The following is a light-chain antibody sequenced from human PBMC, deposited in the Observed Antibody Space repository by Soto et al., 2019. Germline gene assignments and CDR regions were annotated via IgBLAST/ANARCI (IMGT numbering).Light chain of an antibody. J-gene: IGLJ1*01. V-gene: IGLV2-14*01. Sequence: GVSSRFSGSKSGNTASLTISGLQAEDEADYYCSPYTISGNYVFGTGTKVTVL. CDR3: SPYTISGNYV.